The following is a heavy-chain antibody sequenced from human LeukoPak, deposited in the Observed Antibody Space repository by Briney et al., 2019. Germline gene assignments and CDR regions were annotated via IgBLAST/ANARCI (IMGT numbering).Heavy chain of an antibody. CDR2: ISSGSTYT. D-gene: IGHD6-19*01. CDR1: GFTFSDYY. J-gene: IGHJ5*02. V-gene: IGHV3-11*06. Sequence: GGSLRLSCAASGFTFSDYYLSWIRQAPGKGLEWVSYISSGSTYTNYADSVKGRFTISRDNAKNSLFLQMNSLRAEDTAVYFCARLSSSSTNWFDAWGQGTLVTVSS. CDR3: ARLSSSSTNWFDA.